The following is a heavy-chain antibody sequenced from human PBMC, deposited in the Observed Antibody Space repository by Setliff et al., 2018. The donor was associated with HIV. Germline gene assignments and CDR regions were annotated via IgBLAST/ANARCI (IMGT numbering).Heavy chain of an antibody. CDR1: GFTFSSYA. V-gene: IGHV3-23*01. CDR2: ISGSGGST. D-gene: IGHD3-22*01. J-gene: IGHJ5*02. CDR3: AKERNPYYYDSSGYSWFDP. Sequence: GGSLRLSCAASGFTFSSYAMSWVRQAPGKGLEWVSAISGSGGSTYYADSVKGRFTISRDNAQKSLYLQMNTLRAEDTAVYYCAKERNPYYYDSSGYSWFDPWGQGTLVTVSS.